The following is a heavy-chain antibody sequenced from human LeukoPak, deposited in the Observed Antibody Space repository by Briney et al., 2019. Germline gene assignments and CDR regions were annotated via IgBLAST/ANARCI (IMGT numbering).Heavy chain of an antibody. V-gene: IGHV4-59*01. CDR3: ARVSGRYGYWYFDL. Sequence: PSETLSLTCTVSGGSISSYYWSWIRQSPGKGLEWIGYIFYSGSTNYNPSLKSRVTISVDTSKNQFSLKLTSVTTADTAVYYCARVSGRYGYWYFDLWGRGTLVTVSS. CDR2: IFYSGST. J-gene: IGHJ2*01. D-gene: IGHD3-10*01. CDR1: GGSISSYY.